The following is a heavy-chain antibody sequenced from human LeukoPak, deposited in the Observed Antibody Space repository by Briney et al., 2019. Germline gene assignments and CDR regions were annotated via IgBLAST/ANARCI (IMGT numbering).Heavy chain of an antibody. Sequence: PSQTLSLTCTVSGGSISSGSYYWNWIRQPAGKGLEWIGRIYSSGSTNYNPSLKSRVTMSVDTSKNQFSLKLSSVTAADTAVYYCARDSGSYYVWDYFDYWGQGTLVTVSS. V-gene: IGHV4-61*02. D-gene: IGHD1-26*01. CDR2: IYSSGST. CDR3: ARDSGSYYVWDYFDY. CDR1: GGSISSGSYY. J-gene: IGHJ4*02.